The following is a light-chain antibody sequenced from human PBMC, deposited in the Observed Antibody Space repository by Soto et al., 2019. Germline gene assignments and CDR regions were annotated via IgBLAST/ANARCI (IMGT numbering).Light chain of an antibody. CDR1: GSNIGNNY. J-gene: IGLJ2*01. Sequence: QSVLTQPPSVSAAPGQKVTISCSGSGSNIGNNYVSWYQQLPGTAPKLLIYYDNKRPSGIPDRSSGSKSGTSATLGITGLQTGDEADYYCGTWDSSLSAGGVFGGGTKLTVL. CDR2: YDN. CDR3: GTWDSSLSAGGV. V-gene: IGLV1-51*01.